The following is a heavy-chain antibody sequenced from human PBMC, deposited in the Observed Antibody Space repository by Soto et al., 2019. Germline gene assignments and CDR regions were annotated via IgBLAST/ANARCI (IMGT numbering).Heavy chain of an antibody. CDR2: ISGSGDYT. CDR3: ANDSRSHAQGWFDP. J-gene: IGHJ5*02. Sequence: EVQLLESGGGLVQPGESLRLSCAASVFTFSSYAMTWVRQAPGKGLEWVSSISGSGDYTYFADSVKGRFTLSRDNSKDTLYLQVSSLRVEDTAIYCWANDSRSHAQGWFDPWGQGTLVTVSS. D-gene: IGHD2-15*01. CDR1: VFTFSSYA. V-gene: IGHV3-23*01.